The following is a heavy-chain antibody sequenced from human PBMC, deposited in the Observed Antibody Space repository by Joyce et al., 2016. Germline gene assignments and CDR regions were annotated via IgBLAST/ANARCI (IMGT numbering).Heavy chain of an antibody. V-gene: IGHV3-48*03. CDR3: TTPSCAN. D-gene: IGHD2-2*01. CDR1: GIIFSNKE. CDR2: INSDDSRI. Sequence: EVQLVESGGGLVQPGGSLRVSCSASGIIFSNKEMNWVRQSPGNGLEWVSSINSDDSRIHYADSVRGRFTISRDNARNSLYLEMNSLRVEDTAIYYCTTPSCANWGQGSLVTVSS. J-gene: IGHJ4*02.